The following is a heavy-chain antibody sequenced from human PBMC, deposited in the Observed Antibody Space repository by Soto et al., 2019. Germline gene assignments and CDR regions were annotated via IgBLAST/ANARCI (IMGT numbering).Heavy chain of an antibody. CDR2: IYYSGST. Sequence: SETLSLTCTVSGGSISSGDYYWSWVRQPPGKGLEWIGYIYYSGSTYYSPSLKSRVTISVDTSKNQFSLKLSSVTAADTAVYYCASEYCSAGSCYLDYWGQGTLVTVS. V-gene: IGHV4-30-4*01. D-gene: IGHD2-15*01. J-gene: IGHJ4*02. CDR1: GGSISSGDYY. CDR3: ASEYCSAGSCYLDY.